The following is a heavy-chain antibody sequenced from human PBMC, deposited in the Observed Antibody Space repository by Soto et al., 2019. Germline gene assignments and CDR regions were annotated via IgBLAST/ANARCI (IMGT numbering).Heavy chain of an antibody. D-gene: IGHD3-16*01. CDR1: GFTFSDSA. CDR2: INPTGTNT. Sequence: EVQLLQSGGVLVQPGGSLRLSCAASGFTFSDSAMSWVRQAPGTGLEWVSTINPTGTNTHYADSAKGRFTISRDNSRNTVDLQMNSLRAADTALYYCVSWVSDHFDYWGQGTPVTVSS. J-gene: IGHJ4*02. V-gene: IGHV3-23*05. CDR3: VSWVSDHFDY.